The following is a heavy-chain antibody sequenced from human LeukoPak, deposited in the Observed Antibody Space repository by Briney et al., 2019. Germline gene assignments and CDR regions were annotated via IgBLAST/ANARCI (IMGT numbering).Heavy chain of an antibody. D-gene: IGHD6-6*01. V-gene: IGHV4-34*01. CDR1: GGSFSGYY. CDR3: ARGYIAARPVYYYYYMDV. Sequence: SETLSLTCAVYGGSFSGYYWSWIRQPPGKGLEWIVEINHSGSTNYNPSLKSRVTISVDTSKNQFSLKLSSVTAADTAVYYCARGYIAARPVYYYYYMDVWGKGTTVTVSS. J-gene: IGHJ6*03. CDR2: INHSGST.